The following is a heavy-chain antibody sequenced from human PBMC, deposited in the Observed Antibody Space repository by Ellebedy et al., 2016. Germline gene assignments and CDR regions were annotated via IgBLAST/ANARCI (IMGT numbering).Heavy chain of an antibody. V-gene: IGHV4-39*01. CDR1: GGSISTSGHY. J-gene: IGHJ4*02. CDR2: IYYSGAT. Sequence: SETLSLTCTVSGGSISTSGHYWGWVRQPPGKGLEWIGSIYYSGATYYNPSLKSRVTVSVDTSKNQFSLKLRSVTAADTSVYYCVRKTNQRRVDSWGQGTLVTVSS. CDR3: VRKTNQRRVDS. D-gene: IGHD1-1*01.